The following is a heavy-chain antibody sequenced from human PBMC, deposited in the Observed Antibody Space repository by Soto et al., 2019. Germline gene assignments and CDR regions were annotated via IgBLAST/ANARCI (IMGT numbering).Heavy chain of an antibody. J-gene: IGHJ5*02. Sequence: GXSVKVACKASGGRVITYTTTWVRQAPGQGLEWMGGIIPLFGSTTYAQKFQCRVTLTADDSTSTASEDTAVYYCAREGARTSCTGDDCQQLYNWIDPWGQGTLVTVSS. CDR2: IIPLFGST. CDR1: GGRVITYT. D-gene: IGHD1-1*01. CDR3: AREGARTSCTGDDCQQLYNWIDP. V-gene: IGHV1-69*01.